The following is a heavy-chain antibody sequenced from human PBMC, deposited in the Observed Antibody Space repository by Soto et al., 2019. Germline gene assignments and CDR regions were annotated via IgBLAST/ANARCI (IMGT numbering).Heavy chain of an antibody. Sequence: GGSLRLSCAASGFTFSSYWMHWVRQAPGKGLVWVSRINSDGSSTSYADSVKGRFTISRDNAKNTLYLQMNSLRAEDTAVYYCARDHYDYIWGSYPWFDPWSQGTLVTVSS. V-gene: IGHV3-74*01. J-gene: IGHJ5*02. CDR1: GFTFSSYW. CDR2: INSDGSST. D-gene: IGHD3-16*02. CDR3: ARDHYDYIWGSYPWFDP.